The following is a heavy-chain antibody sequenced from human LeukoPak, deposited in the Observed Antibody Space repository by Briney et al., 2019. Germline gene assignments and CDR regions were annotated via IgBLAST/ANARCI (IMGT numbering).Heavy chain of an antibody. V-gene: IGHV4-39*07. CDR3: ARGYYGSGSYLLGENWFDP. J-gene: IGHJ5*02. CDR1: SGSISTSNYY. D-gene: IGHD3-10*01. CDR2: IFYSGST. Sequence: SETLSLTCTVSSGSISTSNYYWGWVRQPPGKALEWIGNIFYSGSTYYSPSLKSRVTISLDTSRNQFSLKLNSVTAADTAVYYCARGYYGSGSYLLGENWFDPWGQGTLVTVSS.